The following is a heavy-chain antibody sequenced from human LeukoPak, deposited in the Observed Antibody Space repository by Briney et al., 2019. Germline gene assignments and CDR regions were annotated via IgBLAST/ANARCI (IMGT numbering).Heavy chain of an antibody. Sequence: PGGSLRLSCAASGFTFSSYSMNWVRQAPGKGLEWVSSISSSSNYIYYADSVKGRFTISRDNAKNSLYLQMNSLRAEDTAVYYCARERSDYSNLIDYWGQGTLVTVSS. CDR3: ARERSDYSNLIDY. V-gene: IGHV3-21*01. D-gene: IGHD4-11*01. CDR2: ISSSSNYI. CDR1: GFTFSSYS. J-gene: IGHJ4*02.